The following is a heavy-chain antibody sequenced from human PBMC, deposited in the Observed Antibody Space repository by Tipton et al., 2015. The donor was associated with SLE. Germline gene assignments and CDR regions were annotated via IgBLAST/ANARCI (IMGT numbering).Heavy chain of an antibody. J-gene: IGHJ5*02. V-gene: IGHV4-34*01. Sequence: TLSPTCAVYGGSFSGYYWNWIRQPPGKGLEWIGEINHSGSTNYNPSLKSRVTISVDTSKNQFSLKLSSVTAADTAVYYCARVRGVVPNWFDPWGQGTLVTVSS. D-gene: IGHD2-2*01. CDR1: GGSFSGYY. CDR2: INHSGST. CDR3: ARVRGVVPNWFDP.